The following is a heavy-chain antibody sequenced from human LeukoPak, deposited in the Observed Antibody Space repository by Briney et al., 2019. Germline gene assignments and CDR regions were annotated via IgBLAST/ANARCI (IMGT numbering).Heavy chain of an antibody. CDR1: GFTVSSNY. D-gene: IGHD6-13*01. CDR2: ISGSGGST. CDR3: AKGGIAAADTDY. J-gene: IGHJ4*02. Sequence: GGSLRLSCAASGFTVSSNYMSWVRQAPGKGLEWVSAISGSGGSTYYADSVKGRFTISRDNSKNTLYLQMNSLRAEDTAVYYCAKGGIAAADTDYWGQGTLVTVSS. V-gene: IGHV3-23*01.